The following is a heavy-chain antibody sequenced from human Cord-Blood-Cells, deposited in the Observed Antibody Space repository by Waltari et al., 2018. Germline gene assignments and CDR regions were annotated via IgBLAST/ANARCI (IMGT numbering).Heavy chain of an antibody. CDR1: GGSVSSGSYY. CDR3: ARWQRRPYCSSTSCHFDAFDI. J-gene: IGHJ3*02. D-gene: IGHD2-2*01. Sequence: QVQLQESGPGLVKPSETLSLTCTVSGGSVSSGSYYWSWIRQPPGQGLEWIGYIYYSGNTNYNPSLKSRVTISVDTSKNQFSLKLSSVTAADTAVYYCARWQRRPYCSSTSCHFDAFDIWGQGTMVTVSS. CDR2: IYYSGNT. V-gene: IGHV4-61*01.